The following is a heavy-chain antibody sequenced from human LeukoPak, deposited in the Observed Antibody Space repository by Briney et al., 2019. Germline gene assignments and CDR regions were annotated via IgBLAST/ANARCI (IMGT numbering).Heavy chain of an antibody. D-gene: IGHD1-26*01. Sequence: ASVKVSCKASGYTFTNYYMHWVRQAPGQGLEWMGWISGYNGNTNYAQKLQGRVTMTTDTSTSTAYMELRSLRSDDTAVYYCARSPSIVGATYNGNFDYWGQGTLVTVSS. V-gene: IGHV1-18*04. CDR3: ARSPSIVGATYNGNFDY. CDR1: GYTFTNYY. J-gene: IGHJ4*02. CDR2: ISGYNGNT.